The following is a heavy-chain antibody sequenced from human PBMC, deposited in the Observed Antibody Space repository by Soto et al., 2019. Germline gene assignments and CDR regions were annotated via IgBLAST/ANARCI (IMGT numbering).Heavy chain of an antibody. Sequence: EVQLVESGGGLVQPEGSLRLSCAASGFTFSDHYMDWVRQAPGKGLEWVARIKNKANSYTTEYAAPVKGRVIISRDDSKNSVFLPKNRLKTDDTAVYYCTRGRLGSIRSSDYWGQGMLGTFSS. J-gene: IGHJ4*02. V-gene: IGHV3-72*01. CDR3: TRGRLGSIRSSDY. D-gene: IGHD3-16*01. CDR1: GFTFSDHY. CDR2: IKNKANSYTT.